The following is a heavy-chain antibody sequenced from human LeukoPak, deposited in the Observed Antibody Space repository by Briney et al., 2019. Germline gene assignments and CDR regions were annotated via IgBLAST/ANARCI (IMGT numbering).Heavy chain of an antibody. Sequence: KPSETLSLTCTVSGGSISSYYWSWIRQPPGKGLEWIGYIYYSGSTNYNPSLKSRVTISVDTSKNQFSLKLSPVTAADTAVYYCARVATIFGVVSWGQGTMVTVSS. J-gene: IGHJ3*01. V-gene: IGHV4-59*01. D-gene: IGHD3-3*01. CDR1: GGSISSYY. CDR3: ARVATIFGVVS. CDR2: IYYSGST.